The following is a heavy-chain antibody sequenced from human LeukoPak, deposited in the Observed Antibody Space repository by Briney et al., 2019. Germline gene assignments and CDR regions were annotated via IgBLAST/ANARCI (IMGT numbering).Heavy chain of an antibody. CDR3: ARGGSEISYYCSGGSCSTTYYYYYYMDV. V-gene: IGHV4-61*08. CDR1: GGSISSGGYS. D-gene: IGHD2-15*01. CDR2: IYYSGST. Sequence: PSETLSLTCAVSGGSISSGGYSWSWIRQPPGKGLEWIGYIYYSGSTNYNPSLKSRVTISADTSKNQFSLKLSSVTAADTAVYYCARGGSEISYYCSGGSCSTTYYYYYYMDVWGKGTTVTISS. J-gene: IGHJ6*03.